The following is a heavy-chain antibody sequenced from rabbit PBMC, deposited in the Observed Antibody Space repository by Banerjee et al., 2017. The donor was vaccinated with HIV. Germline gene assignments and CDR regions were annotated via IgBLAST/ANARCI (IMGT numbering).Heavy chain of an antibody. CDR3: ARGAGGDAYGYDL. D-gene: IGHD6-1*01. CDR2: IYTGSTGST. V-gene: IGHV1S40*01. J-gene: IGHJ4*01. CDR1: GFDLSSDYD. Sequence: QSLEESGGGLVQPEGSLTLTCKASGFDLSSDYDMCWVRQAPGKGLEWIACIYTGSTGSTWYATWAKGRFTISKTSSTTVTLQMTSLTAADTATYFCARGAGGDAYGYDLWGPGTLVTVS.